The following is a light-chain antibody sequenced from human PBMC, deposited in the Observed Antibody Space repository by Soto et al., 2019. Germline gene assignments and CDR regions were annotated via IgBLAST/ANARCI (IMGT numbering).Light chain of an antibody. J-gene: IGKJ1*01. CDR1: QSVSSN. Sequence: EIVMTQSPATLSVSPGERATLSCRASQSVSSNLAWYQQKPGQAPRLLIYGASTRATGIPARFSGSGSGTEFTLTISSLQSEDFAVYHCQQYNNCPAWTFGQGTK. CDR3: QQYNNCPAWT. CDR2: GAS. V-gene: IGKV3-15*01.